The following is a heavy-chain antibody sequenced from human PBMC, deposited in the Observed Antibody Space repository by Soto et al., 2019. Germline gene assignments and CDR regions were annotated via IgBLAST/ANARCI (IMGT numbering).Heavy chain of an antibody. V-gene: IGHV4-31*03. CDR1: GGSLISGGYY. J-gene: IGHJ5*02. D-gene: IGHD3-10*01. CDR3: AIDYGANYNCLDP. CDR2: VYYTGTT. Sequence: QEQLQASGPGLVKPTQTLSLTCTVSGGSLISGGYYWSWIRQLPGKGLEWIGYVYYTGTTYYNPSLKTRVTLSIDTSKSQFSLKLTSVTAADTAVYYCAIDYGANYNCLDPWGQGTLVTVSS.